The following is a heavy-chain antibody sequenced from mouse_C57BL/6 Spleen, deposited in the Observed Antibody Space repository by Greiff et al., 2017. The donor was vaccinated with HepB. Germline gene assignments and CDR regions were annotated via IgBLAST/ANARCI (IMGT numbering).Heavy chain of an antibody. V-gene: IGHV1-50*01. J-gene: IGHJ4*01. D-gene: IGHD5-2*01. CDR3: ARGNRDAMDY. Sequence: QVHVKQPGAELVKPGASVKLSCKASGYTFTSYWMQWVKQRPGQGLEWIGEIDPSDSYTNYNQKFKGKATLTVDTSSSTAYMQLSSLTSEDSAVYYCARGNRDAMDYWGQGTSVTVSS. CDR1: GYTFTSYW. CDR2: IDPSDSYT.